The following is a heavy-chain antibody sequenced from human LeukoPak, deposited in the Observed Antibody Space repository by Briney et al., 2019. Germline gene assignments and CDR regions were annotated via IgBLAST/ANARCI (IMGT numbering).Heavy chain of an antibody. CDR2: ISQDGSDR. D-gene: IGHD2-21*01. Sequence: GGSLRLSCAASGLTFSSHAMHWVRQAPGKGLEWVAVISQDGSDRHYTDSVKGRFTVSRDNSRNTLYLQMNGLRAEDTAVYYCARPSGFQMLFDAFDIWGQGTMVTVSS. CDR3: ARPSGFQMLFDAFDI. V-gene: IGHV3-30-3*01. J-gene: IGHJ3*02. CDR1: GLTFSSHA.